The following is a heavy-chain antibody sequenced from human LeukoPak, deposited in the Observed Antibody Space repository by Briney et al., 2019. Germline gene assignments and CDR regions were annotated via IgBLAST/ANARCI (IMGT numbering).Heavy chain of an antibody. D-gene: IGHD2-2*01. CDR2: IKQDGSEK. Sequence: PGGSLRLSCAASGFTFSSYWMSWVRQAPGKGLEWVANIKQDGSEKYYVDSVKGRPTISRDNAKNSLYLQMNSLRAEDTAVYYCAREDIVVVPAATDYWGQGTLVTVSS. CDR3: AREDIVVVPAATDY. V-gene: IGHV3-7*01. J-gene: IGHJ4*02. CDR1: GFTFSSYW.